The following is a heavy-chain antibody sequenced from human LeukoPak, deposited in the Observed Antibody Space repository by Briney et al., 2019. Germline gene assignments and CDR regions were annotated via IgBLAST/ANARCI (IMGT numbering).Heavy chain of an antibody. Sequence: GGSLRLSCAASGFTFSNYAMSWVRQAPGKGLEWVSGTSASGGSTYYADSVKGRFTISRDNSKNTLYLQMNSLRAEDTAVYYCASSGSYRFDYWGQGTLVTVSS. D-gene: IGHD1-26*01. CDR1: GFTFSNYA. CDR3: ASSGSYRFDY. CDR2: TSASGGST. J-gene: IGHJ4*02. V-gene: IGHV3-23*01.